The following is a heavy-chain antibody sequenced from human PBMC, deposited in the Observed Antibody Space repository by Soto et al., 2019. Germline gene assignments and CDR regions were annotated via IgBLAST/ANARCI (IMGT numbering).Heavy chain of an antibody. Sequence: VQLEQSGPEVKKPGSSVKVSCKASGGTFSTSALSWVRQAPGQGLEWMGGIMPVFPTPDYAQKFQGRVTITAAESTRTAYMELGGLTSDDTAVYYCARDKDRLKSGGTYYYILDVWGPGTAVTVSS. CDR3: ARDKDRLKSGGTYYYILDV. V-gene: IGHV1-69*12. D-gene: IGHD5-12*01. CDR2: IMPVFPTP. CDR1: GGTFSTSA. J-gene: IGHJ6*02.